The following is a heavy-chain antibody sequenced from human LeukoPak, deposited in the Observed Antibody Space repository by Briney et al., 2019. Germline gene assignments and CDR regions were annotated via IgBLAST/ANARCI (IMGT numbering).Heavy chain of an antibody. Sequence: GASVKVSCKASGYTFSGHYMHWVRQAPGQGLEWMGWINPNSGDTNCAQRFQGRVTMTRDTSISTAYMELSRLRSDDTAVYFCARDPDFYGSGSSFPDGWFDPWGQGTLVTVSS. D-gene: IGHD3-10*01. CDR3: ARDPDFYGSGSSFPDGWFDP. CDR2: INPNSGDT. J-gene: IGHJ5*02. V-gene: IGHV1-2*02. CDR1: GYTFSGHY.